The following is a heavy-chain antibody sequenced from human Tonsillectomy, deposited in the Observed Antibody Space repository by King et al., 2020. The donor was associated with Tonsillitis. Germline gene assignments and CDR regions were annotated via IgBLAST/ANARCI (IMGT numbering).Heavy chain of an antibody. CDR2: IYWNDDK. J-gene: IGHJ4*02. Sequence: ITLKESGPTLVKSTQTLTLTCTFSEFSLSTSGVGVGWIRQPPGKALEWLAVIYWNDDKYYSPSLKSRLTITKDPTKNQVVLTMTDMDPVDTGTYDCARRPGPWAIFDIWGQGTLVTVSS. CDR3: ARRPGPWAIFDI. D-gene: IGHD3-16*01. CDR1: EFSLSTSGVG. V-gene: IGHV2-5*01.